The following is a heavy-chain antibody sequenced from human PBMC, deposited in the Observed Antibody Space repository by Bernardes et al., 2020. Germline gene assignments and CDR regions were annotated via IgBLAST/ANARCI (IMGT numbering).Heavy chain of an antibody. CDR1: GGSISSYY. V-gene: IGHV4-59*01. CDR2: IYYSGST. CDR3: ARAGHLGDLSYDS. D-gene: IGHD3-16*02. Sequence: SEPLSLTCTVSGGSISSYYWSWIRQAPGKRLEWIGYIYYSGSTSYNPSLKSRVTISVDTSKNQFSLKLSSVTAADTAVYYCARAGHLGDLSYDSWGQGTLVTVSS. J-gene: IGHJ4*02.